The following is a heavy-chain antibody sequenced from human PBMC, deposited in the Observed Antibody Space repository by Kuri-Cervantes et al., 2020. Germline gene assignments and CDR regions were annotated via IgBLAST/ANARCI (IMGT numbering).Heavy chain of an antibody. Sequence: SVKVSCKASGGTFSSSAVQWVRQARGQRLEWIGWIVVGSGNTNYAQKFQERVTITRDMSTSTAYMELSSLSSEDTAVYYCTRDRTVGVTEMDYYYYYYMDVWGKGTTVTVSS. CDR1: GGTFSSSA. J-gene: IGHJ6*03. CDR2: IVVGSGNT. V-gene: IGHV1-58*01. CDR3: TRDRTVGVTEMDYYYYYYMDV. D-gene: IGHD2-8*02.